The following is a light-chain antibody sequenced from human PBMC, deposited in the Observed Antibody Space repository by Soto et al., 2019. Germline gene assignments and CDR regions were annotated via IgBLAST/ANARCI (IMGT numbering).Light chain of an antibody. CDR3: RQYGSSRGTYT. J-gene: IGKJ2*01. CDR2: GAS. Sequence: EIVLTQSPGTLSLSPGERATLSCRASQSVSSSYLAWYQQKPGQGPRLLIYGASSRATGIPDRFSGSGSGTDFILTISRLEPEDFAVYYCRQYGSSRGTYTFGQGTKLEIK. CDR1: QSVSSSY. V-gene: IGKV3-20*01.